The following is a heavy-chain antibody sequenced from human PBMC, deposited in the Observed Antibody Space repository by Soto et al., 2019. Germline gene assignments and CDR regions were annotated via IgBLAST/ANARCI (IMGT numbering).Heavy chain of an antibody. D-gene: IGHD3-3*01. CDR1: GFTFSSFA. CDR2: ISGSGDTT. Sequence: GGSLRLSCAASGFTFSSFAMNWVRQAPGKGLQCVSSISGSGDTTYYADSVKGRFTVSRDNSKNTLFLQMNSLRAEDTAVYYCAKSKDSTIFGVVIYYFDYWGQGTLVTVYS. CDR3: AKSKDSTIFGVVIYYFDY. V-gene: IGHV3-23*01. J-gene: IGHJ4*02.